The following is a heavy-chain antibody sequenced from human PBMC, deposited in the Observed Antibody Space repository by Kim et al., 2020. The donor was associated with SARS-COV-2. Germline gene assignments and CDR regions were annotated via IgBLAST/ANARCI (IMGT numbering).Heavy chain of an antibody. D-gene: IGHD1-1*01. CDR1: GYTFTNHD. J-gene: IGHJ5*02. V-gene: IGHV1-8*01. CDR2: MNPKSGET. Sequence: ASVKVSCKASGYTFTNHDINWVRQAPGQGLDWMGWMNPKSGETGYSQKFQGRVTMTWNTSMSTAYMELDSLRSDDTAIYYCARDPPGNNYFDRWGQGTLVTVSA. CDR3: ARDPPGNNYFDR.